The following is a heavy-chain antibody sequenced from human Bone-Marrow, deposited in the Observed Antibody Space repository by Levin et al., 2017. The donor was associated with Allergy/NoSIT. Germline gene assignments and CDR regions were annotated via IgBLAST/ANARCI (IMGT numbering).Heavy chain of an antibody. V-gene: IGHV3-33*01. CDR3: ARDPNGYSGSWTDY. CDR1: GFTLSSYG. CDR2: IWRDGSNK. D-gene: IGHD6-13*01. J-gene: IGHJ4*02. Sequence: GGSLRLSCAASGFTLSSYGMHWVRQAPGKGLEWVAVIWRDGSNKNYADSVKGRFTISRDNSKNTLYLQMNSLRAEDTAVYYCARDPNGYSGSWTDYWGQGTLVTVSS.